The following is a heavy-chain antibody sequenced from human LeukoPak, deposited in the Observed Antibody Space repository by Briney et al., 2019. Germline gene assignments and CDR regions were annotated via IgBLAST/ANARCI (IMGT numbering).Heavy chain of an antibody. CDR1: GGSISGYY. CDR3: ARHEDESSGYLFDY. V-gene: IGHV4-59*08. J-gene: IGHJ4*02. Sequence: MASETLSLTCSVSGGSISGYYWSWIRQPPGKGLEWIGYIYYSGSTNYNPSLKSRVTISVDTSKNQFSLKLSSVTAADTAVYYCARHEDESSGYLFDYWGQGTLVTVSS. CDR2: IYYSGST. D-gene: IGHD3-22*01.